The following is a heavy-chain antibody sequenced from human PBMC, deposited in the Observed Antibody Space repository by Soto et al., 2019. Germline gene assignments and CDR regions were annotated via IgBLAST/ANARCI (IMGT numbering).Heavy chain of an antibody. V-gene: IGHV1-3*01. J-gene: IGHJ4*02. CDR3: PREDMIVGVPDYFDY. Sequence: ASVKVSCKASGYTFTSYAMHWVRQAPGQRLEWMGWINAGNGNTKYSQKFQGRVTITRDTSASTAYMELSSLRSEDTAVYYCPREDMIVGVPDYFDYWGQGTLVTVSS. CDR2: INAGNGNT. CDR1: GYTFTSYA. D-gene: IGHD3-22*01.